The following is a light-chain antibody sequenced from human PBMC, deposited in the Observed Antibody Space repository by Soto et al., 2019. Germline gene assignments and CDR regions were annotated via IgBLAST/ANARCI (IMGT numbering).Light chain of an antibody. CDR3: QQYGILPIT. V-gene: IGKV1-12*01. Sequence: QMTQSPSSVSASVGDRVTITCRASQGVSTWLAWYQQKPGKAPNLLIYTASSLQSGVPSRFSGSGSGTDFTLTINGLQPEDFAVYYCQQYGILPITFGQGTRLEIK. CDR2: TAS. J-gene: IGKJ5*01. CDR1: QGVSTW.